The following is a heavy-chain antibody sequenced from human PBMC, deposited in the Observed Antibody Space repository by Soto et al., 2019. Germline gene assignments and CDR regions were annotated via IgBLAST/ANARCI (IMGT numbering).Heavy chain of an antibody. CDR3: ARGGVLRYFDWLSDAFDI. CDR1: GYTFTGYY. CDR2: INPNSGGT. Sequence: ASVKVSCKASGYTFTGYYMHWVRQAPGQGLEWMGWINPNSGGTNYAQKFQGWVTMTRDTSISTAYMELSRLRSDDTAVYYCARGGVLRYFDWLSDAFDIWGQGTMVTVSS. J-gene: IGHJ3*02. D-gene: IGHD3-9*01. V-gene: IGHV1-2*04.